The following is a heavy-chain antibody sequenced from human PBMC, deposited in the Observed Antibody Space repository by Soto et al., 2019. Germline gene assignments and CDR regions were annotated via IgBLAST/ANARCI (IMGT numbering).Heavy chain of an antibody. D-gene: IGHD6-13*01. V-gene: IGHV3-30-3*01. J-gene: IGHJ4*02. CDR2: ISYDGSNK. Sequence: GGSLRLSCAASGFTFSSYAMHWVHQAPGKGLEWVAVISYDGSNKYYADSVKGRFTISRDNSKNTLYLQMNSLRAEDTAVYYCARGGGIADEYYFDYWGQGTLVTVSS. CDR1: GFTFSSYA. CDR3: ARGGGIADEYYFDY.